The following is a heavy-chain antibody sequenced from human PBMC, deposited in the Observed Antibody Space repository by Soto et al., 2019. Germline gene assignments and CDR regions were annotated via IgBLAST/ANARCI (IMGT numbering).Heavy chain of an antibody. CDR1: GGSISSSSYY. CDR3: ARMTRDYYGMDV. V-gene: IGHV4-39*01. J-gene: IGHJ6*02. CDR2: IYYSGKT. D-gene: IGHD2-21*02. Sequence: PSETLSLTCTVSGGSISSSSYYWGWIRQPPGKGLEWIGSIYYSGKTYYNPSLKSRVTISVDTSKNQFSLKLSSVTAADTAVYYSARMTRDYYGMDVWGQGTTVTVSS.